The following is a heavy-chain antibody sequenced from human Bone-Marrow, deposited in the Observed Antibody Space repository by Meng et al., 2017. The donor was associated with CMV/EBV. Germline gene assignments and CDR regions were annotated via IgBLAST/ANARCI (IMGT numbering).Heavy chain of an antibody. CDR3: ARELYYYDSSGYFDY. D-gene: IGHD3-22*01. Sequence: SETLSLTCTVSGGSISSYYWSWIRQPPGKGLEWIGYIYYSGSTNYNPSLKSRVTISVDTSKNQFSLKLSSVTAADTAVYYCARELYYYDSSGYFDYWGQGTLVTFSS. CDR2: IYYSGST. CDR1: GGSISSYY. V-gene: IGHV4-59*01. J-gene: IGHJ4*02.